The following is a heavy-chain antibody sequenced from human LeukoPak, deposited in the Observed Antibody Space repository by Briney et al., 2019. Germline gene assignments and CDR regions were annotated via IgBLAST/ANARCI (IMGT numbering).Heavy chain of an antibody. CDR2: IYHSGST. CDR3: AREVEVNYDSPQGHFDY. J-gene: IGHJ4*02. CDR1: GGSISNGDYF. V-gene: IGHV4-31*03. Sequence: SETLSLTCTVSGGSISNGDYFWTWIRQHPGKGLEWIGYIYHSGSTYYNPSLKSRVTISVDTSKNQFSLKLSSVTAADTAVYYCAREVEVNYDSPQGHFDYWGQGTLVTVSS. D-gene: IGHD3-22*01.